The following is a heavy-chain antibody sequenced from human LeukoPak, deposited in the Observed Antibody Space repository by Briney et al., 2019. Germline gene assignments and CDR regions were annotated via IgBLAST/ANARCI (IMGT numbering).Heavy chain of an antibody. V-gene: IGHV5-51*01. J-gene: IGHJ3*02. CDR2: IYPGDSDT. Sequence: GESLKISCKGSGYSFTSYWIGWVRQMPGKGLGGMGIIYPGDSDTRYSPSFPGQVTISADKSISTAYLQWSSLKASDTAMYYCARQIESSGSDAFDIWGQGTMVTVSS. CDR1: GYSFTSYW. D-gene: IGHD3-22*01. CDR3: ARQIESSGSDAFDI.